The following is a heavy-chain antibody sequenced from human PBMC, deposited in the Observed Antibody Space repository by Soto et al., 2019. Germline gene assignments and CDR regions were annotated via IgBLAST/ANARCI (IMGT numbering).Heavy chain of an antibody. CDR3: ARNSYCGGYCINWFDP. J-gene: IGHJ5*02. CDR1: GYTFTSYG. Sequence: GVAVQVSCKASGYTFTSYGSILVRQAPGRGREGMGWISAYNCNTNYAQKLKGRVTMTTDTSTSTACMELRSVRSDDKAVYYCARNSYCGGYCINWFDPWGQGTLVTVSS. V-gene: IGHV1-18*04. D-gene: IGHD2-21*02. CDR2: ISAYNCNT.